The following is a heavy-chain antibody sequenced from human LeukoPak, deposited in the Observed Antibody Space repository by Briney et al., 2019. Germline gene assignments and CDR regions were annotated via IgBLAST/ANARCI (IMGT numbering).Heavy chain of an antibody. CDR3: ARSDRGVYGMDV. CDR1: GFTFSSYA. V-gene: IGHV3-53*01. D-gene: IGHD3-10*01. CDR2: IYSGGTT. Sequence: PGGSLRLSCAASGFTFSSYAMSWVRQAPGKGLEWVSVIYSGGTTYYADSVKGRFTISRDNSKNTLYLQMNSLRAEDTAVYYCARSDRGVYGMDVWGQGTTVTVSS. J-gene: IGHJ6*02.